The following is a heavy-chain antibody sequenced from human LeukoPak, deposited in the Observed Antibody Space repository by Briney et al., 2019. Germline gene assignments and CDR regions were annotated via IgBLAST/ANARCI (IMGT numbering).Heavy chain of an antibody. CDR3: ARHHKGYSYDPFDY. V-gene: IGHV5-10-1*01. CDR1: GYSFTSYW. J-gene: IGHJ4*02. D-gene: IGHD5-18*01. CDR2: IDPSDSYT. Sequence: GESLKISCKGSGYSFTSYWISWVRSMPGKGLEWMGRIDPSDSYTNYSPSFQGHVTISADKSISTAYLQWSSLKTSDTAMYYCARHHKGYSYDPFDYWGQGTLVTVSS.